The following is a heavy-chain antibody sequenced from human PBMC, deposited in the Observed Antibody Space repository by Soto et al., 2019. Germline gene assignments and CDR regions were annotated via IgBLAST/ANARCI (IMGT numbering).Heavy chain of an antibody. J-gene: IGHJ4*02. CDR1: GDSIRSYY. CDR3: AGEGALATFGVV. CDR2: VYYGGRT. V-gene: IGHV4-59*01. Sequence: PSETLSLTCTVSGDSIRSYYWTWIRQPPGRGLEWIGHVYYGGRTNYNPSLQSRVTISLDTSKNQFSLRLTSMTAADAAVYYCAGEGALATFGVVWGQGTRVTVSS. D-gene: IGHD3-3*01.